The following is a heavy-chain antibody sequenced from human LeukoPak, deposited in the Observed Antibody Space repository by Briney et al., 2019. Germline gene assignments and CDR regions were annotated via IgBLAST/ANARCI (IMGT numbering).Heavy chain of an antibody. CDR1: GFTFSSYG. CDR3: AKAGGDFDWLFGNYYYYMDV. V-gene: IGHV3-23*01. Sequence: PGGSLRLSCAASGFTFSSYGMSWVRQAPGKGLEWVSAISGSGGSTYYADSVKGRFTISRDNSKNTLYLQMNSLRAEDTAVYYCAKAGGDFDWLFGNYYYYMDVWGKGTTVTISS. D-gene: IGHD3-9*01. J-gene: IGHJ6*03. CDR2: ISGSGGST.